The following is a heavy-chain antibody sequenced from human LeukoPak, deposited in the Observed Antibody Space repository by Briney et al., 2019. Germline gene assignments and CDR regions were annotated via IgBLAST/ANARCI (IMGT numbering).Heavy chain of an antibody. D-gene: IGHD4-17*01. CDR1: GGSISSYY. CDR3: ARVQGDYFYYYYYMDV. CDR2: IYYSGST. Sequence: PSETLSLTCTVSGGSISSYYWSWIRQPPGKGLEWIGYIYYSGSTNYNPSLKSRVTISVDTSKNQFSLKLSSVTAADTAVYYCARVQGDYFYYYYYMDVWGKGTTVTVSS. J-gene: IGHJ6*03. V-gene: IGHV4-59*01.